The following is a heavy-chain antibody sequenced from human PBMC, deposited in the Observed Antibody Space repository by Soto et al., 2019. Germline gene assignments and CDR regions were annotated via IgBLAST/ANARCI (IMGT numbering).Heavy chain of an antibody. CDR2: IKQDGSEK. J-gene: IGHJ3*02. CDR1: GFTFGDYA. Sequence: GGSLRLSCTASGFTFGDYAMSWFRQAPGKGLEWVANIKQDGSEKYYVDSVKGRFTISRDNAKNSLYLQMNSLRAEDTAVYYCARGDYYDISGPFSDAFDIWGQGTMVTVSS. V-gene: IGHV3-7*04. CDR3: ARGDYYDISGPFSDAFDI. D-gene: IGHD3-22*01.